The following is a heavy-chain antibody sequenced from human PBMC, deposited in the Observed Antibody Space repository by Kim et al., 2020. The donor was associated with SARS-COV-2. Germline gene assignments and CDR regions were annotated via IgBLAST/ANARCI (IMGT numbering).Heavy chain of an antibody. D-gene: IGHD6-6*01. CDR3: ARVRAARQYYYYYMDV. J-gene: IGHJ6*03. V-gene: IGHV4-34*01. Sequence: SLKSRVTISVDTSKNQFSLKQSSVTAADTAVYYCARVRAARQYYYYYMDVWGKGTTVTVSS.